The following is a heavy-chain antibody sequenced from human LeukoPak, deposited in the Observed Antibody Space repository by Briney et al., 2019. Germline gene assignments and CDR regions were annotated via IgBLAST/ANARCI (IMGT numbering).Heavy chain of an antibody. V-gene: IGHV4-61*02. J-gene: IGHJ4*02. CDR2: IYTSGST. CDR3: ARDRGSGSYYDL. Sequence: PSQTLSLTCTVSGGSISSGSYYWSWIRQPAGKGLEWIGRIYTSGSTNYNPSLKSRVTISVDTSKNQFSLKLSSVTAADTAIYYCARDRGSGSYYDLWGQGTLVTVSS. D-gene: IGHD3-10*01. CDR1: GGSISSGSYY.